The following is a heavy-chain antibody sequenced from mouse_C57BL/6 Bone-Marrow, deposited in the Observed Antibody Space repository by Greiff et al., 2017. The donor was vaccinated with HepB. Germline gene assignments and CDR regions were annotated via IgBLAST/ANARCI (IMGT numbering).Heavy chain of an antibody. CDR1: GYTFTDYE. CDR3: TKDLLLRSYYYAMDY. J-gene: IGHJ4*01. D-gene: IGHD1-1*01. CDR2: IDPETGGT. Sequence: VQLQQSGAELVRPGASVTLSCKASGYTFTDYEMHWVKQTPVHGLEWIGAIDPETGGTAYNQKFKGKAILTADKSSSTAYMELRSLTSEDSAVYYCTKDLLLRSYYYAMDYWGQGTSVTVSS. V-gene: IGHV1-15*01.